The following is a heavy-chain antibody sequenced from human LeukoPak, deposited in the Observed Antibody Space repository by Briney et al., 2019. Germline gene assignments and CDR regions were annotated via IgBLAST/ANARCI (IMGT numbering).Heavy chain of an antibody. Sequence: SETLSLTCTVSGYSISSGYYWGWIRQPPGKGLEWIGSIYHSGSTYYNPSLKSRVTISVDTSKNQFSLKLSSVTAADTAVYYCARDTGGWFDPWGQGTLVTVSS. CDR3: ARDTGGWFDP. CDR2: IYHSGST. CDR1: GYSISSGYY. D-gene: IGHD3-10*01. J-gene: IGHJ5*02. V-gene: IGHV4-38-2*02.